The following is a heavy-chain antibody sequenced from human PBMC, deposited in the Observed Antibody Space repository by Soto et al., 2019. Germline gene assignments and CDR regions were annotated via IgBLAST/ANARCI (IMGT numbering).Heavy chain of an antibody. CDR1: GFTFSSYA. CDR2: ISYDGSNK. Sequence: QVQLVESGGGVVQPGRSLRLSCAASGFTFSSYAMHWVRQAPGKGLERVAVISYDGSNKYYADSVKGRFTISRDNSKETLHLQMNSLRAEDTAVYYCARDPAQVDSSGYYYHDYWGQGTLVTVSS. CDR3: ARDPAQVDSSGYYYHDY. V-gene: IGHV3-30-3*01. J-gene: IGHJ4*02. D-gene: IGHD3-22*01.